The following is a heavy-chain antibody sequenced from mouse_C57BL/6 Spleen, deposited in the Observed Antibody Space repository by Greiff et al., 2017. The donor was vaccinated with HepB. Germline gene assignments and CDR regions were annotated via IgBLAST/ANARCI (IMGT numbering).Heavy chain of an antibody. CDR1: GYTFTSYW. Sequence: QVQLQQPGAELVKPGASVKLSCKASGYTFTSYWMHWVKQRPGQGLEWIGMIHPNSGSTNYNEKFKSKATLTVDTSTSTAYMQLSSLTSEDAAVYYCARGYDGGVFAYWGQGTLVTVSA. D-gene: IGHD2-2*01. CDR3: ARGYDGGVFAY. CDR2: IHPNSGST. V-gene: IGHV1-64*01. J-gene: IGHJ3*01.